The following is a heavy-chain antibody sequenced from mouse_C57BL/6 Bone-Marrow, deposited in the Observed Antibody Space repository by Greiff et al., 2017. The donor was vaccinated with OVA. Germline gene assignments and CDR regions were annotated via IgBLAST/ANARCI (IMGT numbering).Heavy chain of an antibody. D-gene: IGHD2-4*01. CDR2: IHPSASEP. CDR3: AMPDYLFAY. J-gene: IGHJ3*01. V-gene: IGHV1-74*01. CDR1: GYTFTSYW. Sequence: QVQLQQPGAELVKPGASVKVSCKASGYTFTSYWMHWVKQRPGQGLEWIGRIHPSASEPNYNQKLKGKATLTVDKSSSPAYMQLSCLTSEDSAVYYCAMPDYLFAYWGQGTLVTVSA.